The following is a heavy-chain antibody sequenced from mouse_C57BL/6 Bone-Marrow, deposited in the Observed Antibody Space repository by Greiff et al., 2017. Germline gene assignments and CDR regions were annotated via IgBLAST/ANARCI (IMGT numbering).Heavy chain of an antibody. V-gene: IGHV5-9*01. J-gene: IGHJ3*01. CDR3: ARNWAGFAY. CDR1: GFTFSSYT. CDR2: ISGGGGNT. D-gene: IGHD4-1*01. Sequence: EVKLVESGGGLVKPGGSLKLSCAASGFTFSSYTMSWVRQTPEKRLEWVANISGGGGNTYYPDSVKGRFTISRDNAKITLYLQMSSLRSEDTALYYCARNWAGFAYWGQGTLVTVSA.